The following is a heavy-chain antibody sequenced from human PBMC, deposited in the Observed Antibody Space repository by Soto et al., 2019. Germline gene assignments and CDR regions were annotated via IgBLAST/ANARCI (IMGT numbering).Heavy chain of an antibody. CDR3: ARDSGYDYPPSLSDY. V-gene: IGHV1-2*04. Sequence: ASVKVCCKASGYTFTGYYMHWVRQAPGQGLEWMGWINPNSGGTNYAQKFQGWVTMTRDTSISTAYMELSRLRSDDTAVYYCARDSGYDYPPSLSDYWGQGTLVTVSS. CDR1: GYTFTGYY. D-gene: IGHD5-12*01. CDR2: INPNSGGT. J-gene: IGHJ4*02.